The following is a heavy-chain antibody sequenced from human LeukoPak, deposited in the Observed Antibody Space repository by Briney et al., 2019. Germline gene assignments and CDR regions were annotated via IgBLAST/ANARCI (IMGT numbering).Heavy chain of an antibody. CDR3: GRDGSRYCSGASCYTY. Sequence: PSETLSLTCAVYGGSYSGYYWSWIRQPPGKGLEWIGEINHSGSTNYNPSLKSRVTISVDTSKNQFSLKLSSVTAADTAVYYCGRDGSRYCSGASCYTYWGQGTLVTVSS. CDR2: INHSGST. D-gene: IGHD2-15*01. CDR1: GGSYSGYY. V-gene: IGHV4-34*01. J-gene: IGHJ4*02.